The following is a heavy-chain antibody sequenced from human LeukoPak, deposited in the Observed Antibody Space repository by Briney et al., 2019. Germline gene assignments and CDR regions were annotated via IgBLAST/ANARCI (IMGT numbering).Heavy chain of an antibody. J-gene: IGHJ4*02. Sequence: SETLSLTCTVSGGSISSYYWSWIRQPPGKGLEWIRYIYYSGSTNYNPSLKSRVTISVDTSKNQFSLKLSSVTAADTAVYYCARGVTTVVTFFDYWGQGTLVTVSS. CDR3: ARGVTTVVTFFDY. CDR2: IYYSGST. D-gene: IGHD4-23*01. CDR1: GGSISSYY. V-gene: IGHV4-59*01.